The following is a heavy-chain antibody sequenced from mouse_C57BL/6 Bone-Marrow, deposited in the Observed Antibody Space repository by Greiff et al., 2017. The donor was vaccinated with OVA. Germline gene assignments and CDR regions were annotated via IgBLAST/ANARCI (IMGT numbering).Heavy chain of an antibody. D-gene: IGHD2-5*01. V-gene: IGHV5-6*01. Sequence: EVNVVESGGDLVKPGGSLKLSCAASGFTFSSYGMSWVRQTPDKRLEWVATISSGGSYTYYPDSVKGRFTISRDNAKNTLYLQMSSLKSEDTAMYYCATAYYSNSWFAYWGQGTLVTVSA. J-gene: IGHJ3*01. CDR3: ATAYYSNSWFAY. CDR2: ISSGGSYT. CDR1: GFTFSSYG.